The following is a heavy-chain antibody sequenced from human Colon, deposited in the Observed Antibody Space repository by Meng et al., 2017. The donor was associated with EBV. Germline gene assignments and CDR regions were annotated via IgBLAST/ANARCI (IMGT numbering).Heavy chain of an antibody. CDR1: GVSISSNIR. CDR3: ARGKQDAWELLAY. V-gene: IGHV4-4*02. CDR2: IDDSGST. D-gene: IGHD1-26*01. J-gene: IGHJ4*02. Sequence: QVQPQVPGPGLVKPSGTLSLTCGVSGVSISSNIRWTWVRQPPGKGLEWIGDIDDSGSTNYNPSLNSRISISLDKSKNHFSLKVNSVTAADTAVYYCARGKQDAWELLAYWGQGALVTVSS.